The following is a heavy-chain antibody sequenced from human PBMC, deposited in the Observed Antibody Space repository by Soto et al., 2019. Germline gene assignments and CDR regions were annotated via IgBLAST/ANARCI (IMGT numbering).Heavy chain of an antibody. CDR3: AAESYDSSGYFMRRLDY. CDR2: IVVGSGNT. Sequence: SVKVSCKASGFTFTSSAVQWVRQARGQRLEWIGWIVVGSGNTNYAQKFQERVTITRDMSTSTAYMELSSLRSEDTAVYYCAAESYDSSGYFMRRLDYWGQGTLVTVSS. D-gene: IGHD3-22*01. V-gene: IGHV1-58*01. CDR1: GFTFTSSA. J-gene: IGHJ4*02.